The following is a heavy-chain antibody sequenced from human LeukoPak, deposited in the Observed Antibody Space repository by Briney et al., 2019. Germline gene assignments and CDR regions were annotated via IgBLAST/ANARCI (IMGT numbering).Heavy chain of an antibody. CDR2: IYYSGST. Sequence: PSETLSLTCTVSGGSISSYYWSWLRQPPGKGLEWVGYIYYSGSTNYNPSLKSRVTISVDTSKNQFSLKLSSVTAADTAVYYCARMDITFFDYWGQGTLVTVSS. CDR3: ARMDITFFDY. CDR1: GGSISSYY. V-gene: IGHV4-59*01. J-gene: IGHJ4*02. D-gene: IGHD2-2*03.